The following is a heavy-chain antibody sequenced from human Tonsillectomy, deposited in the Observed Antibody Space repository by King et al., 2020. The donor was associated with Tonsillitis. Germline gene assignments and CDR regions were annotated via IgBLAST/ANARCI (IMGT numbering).Heavy chain of an antibody. CDR1: GGSISNGGYS. J-gene: IGHJ5*02. Sequence: VQLQESGPGLVKPSQTLSLTCAVSGGSISNGGYSWSWIRQPPGKGLEWIGYNYYRGSAYYNPSLKSRVTISVDTSKNQFSLKLSSVTAADTAVYYCARCVVPAARAGNWFDPWGQGTLGTVSS. CDR2: NYYRGSA. D-gene: IGHD2-2*01. CDR3: ARCVVPAARAGNWFDP. V-gene: IGHV4-30-4*07.